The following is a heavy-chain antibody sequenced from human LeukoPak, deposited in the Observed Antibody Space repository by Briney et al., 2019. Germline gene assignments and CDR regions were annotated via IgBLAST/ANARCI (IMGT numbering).Heavy chain of an antibody. CDR3: ARDPYSGNYGAYYYYYMDA. CDR2: ISSRSSYI. V-gene: IGHV3-21*01. J-gene: IGHJ6*03. CDR1: GFTFSTYT. Sequence: GGSLRLSCAASGFTFSTYTMNWVRQAPGKGLEWVSSISSRSSYIYYADSVKGRFTISRDNAKSSLYLQMDSLRAEDTAVYYCARDPYSGNYGAYYYYYMDAWGKGTTVTISS. D-gene: IGHD1-26*01.